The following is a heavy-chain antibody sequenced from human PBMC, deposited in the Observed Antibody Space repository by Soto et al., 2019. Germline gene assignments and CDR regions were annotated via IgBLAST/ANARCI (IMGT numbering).Heavy chain of an antibody. J-gene: IGHJ6*02. D-gene: IGHD4-17*01. V-gene: IGHV4-59*12. CDR1: GGSISSYY. Sequence: PSETLSLTCTVSGGSISSYYWSWIRQPPGKGLEWIGYIYYSGSTNYNPSLKSRVTISVDRSKNQFSLKLSSVTAADTAVYYCARAHYGDYGYGMDVLGQGTTVTVSS. CDR2: IYYSGST. CDR3: ARAHYGDYGYGMDV.